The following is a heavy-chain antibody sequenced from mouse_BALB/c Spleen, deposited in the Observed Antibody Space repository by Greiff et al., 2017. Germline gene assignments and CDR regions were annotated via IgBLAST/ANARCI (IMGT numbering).Heavy chain of an antibody. J-gene: IGHJ1*01. Sequence: EVMLVESGPGLVKPSQSLSLTCTVTGYSITSDYAWNWIRQFPGNKLEWMGYISYSGSTSYNPSLKSRISITRDTSKNQFFLQLNSVTTEDTATYYCARDGNYWYFDVWGAGTTVTVSS. CDR2: ISYSGST. V-gene: IGHV3-2*02. CDR3: ARDGNYWYFDV. CDR1: GYSITSDYA. D-gene: IGHD2-1*01.